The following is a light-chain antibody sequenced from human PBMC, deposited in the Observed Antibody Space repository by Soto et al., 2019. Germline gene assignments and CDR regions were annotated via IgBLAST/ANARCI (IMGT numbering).Light chain of an antibody. V-gene: IGLV2-11*01. CDR3: CSYAGSPYV. J-gene: IGLJ1*01. CDR1: SSDVGAYNY. CDR2: DVN. Sequence: QSALTQPRSVSGSPGPSVAISCTGASSDVGAYNYVSWYQQHPGKAPKLIIYDVNKRPSGVPDRVSGSKSGNTASLTISGLQTEDEADYYCCSYAGSPYVFGTGTKLTVL.